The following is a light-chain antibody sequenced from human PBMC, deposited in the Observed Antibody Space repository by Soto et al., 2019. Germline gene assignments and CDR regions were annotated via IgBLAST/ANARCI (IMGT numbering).Light chain of an antibody. Sequence: QSALTHPASVSGSPGQSITISCTGTSIDVGGYNYVSWYQQHPGKAPKLMIYEVSNRPSGVSNRFSGSKSGNTASLTISGLQAEDEADYYCSSYTSRSTDVFGTGTKVTVL. CDR2: EVS. V-gene: IGLV2-14*01. CDR3: SSYTSRSTDV. CDR1: SIDVGGYNY. J-gene: IGLJ1*01.